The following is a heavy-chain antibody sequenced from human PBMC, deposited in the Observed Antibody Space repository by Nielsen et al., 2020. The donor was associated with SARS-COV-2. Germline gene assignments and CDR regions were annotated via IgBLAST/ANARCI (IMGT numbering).Heavy chain of an antibody. CDR2: ISYDGSNK. J-gene: IGHJ4*02. V-gene: IGHV3-30*18. D-gene: IGHD4-17*01. CDR1: GFTFSSYG. CDR3: AKVFYGEYYFDY. Sequence: GGSLRLSCAASGFTFSSYGMHWVRQASGKGLEWVAVISYDGSNKYYADSVKGRFTISRDNSKNTLYLQMNSLRAEDTAVYYCAKVFYGEYYFDYWGQGTLVTVSS.